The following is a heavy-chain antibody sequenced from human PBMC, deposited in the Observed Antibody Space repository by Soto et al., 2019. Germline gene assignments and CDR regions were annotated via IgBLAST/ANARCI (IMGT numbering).Heavy chain of an antibody. Sequence: GGSLRLSCAASGFTFSSYAMHWVRQAPGKGLEWVAVISYDGSNKYYADSVKGRFTISRDNSKNTLYLQMNSLRAEDTAVYYCARSPYCSGGSCPNDAFDIWGQGTMVTVSS. CDR3: ARSPYCSGGSCPNDAFDI. D-gene: IGHD2-15*01. CDR1: GFTFSSYA. CDR2: ISYDGSNK. J-gene: IGHJ3*02. V-gene: IGHV3-30-3*01.